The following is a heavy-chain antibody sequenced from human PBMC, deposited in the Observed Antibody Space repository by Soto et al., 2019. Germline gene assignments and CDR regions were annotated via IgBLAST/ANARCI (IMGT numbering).Heavy chain of an antibody. Sequence: PSETLSLTCTVSGGSISSYYWSWIRQPPGKGLEWIGYIYYSGSTNYNPSLKSRVTISVDTSKNQFSLKLSSVTAADTAVYYCARDRGIAAAGTRRGCFDPWGQGTLVTVSS. CDR2: IYYSGST. CDR3: ARDRGIAAAGTRRGCFDP. V-gene: IGHV4-59*01. D-gene: IGHD6-13*01. J-gene: IGHJ5*02. CDR1: GGSISSYY.